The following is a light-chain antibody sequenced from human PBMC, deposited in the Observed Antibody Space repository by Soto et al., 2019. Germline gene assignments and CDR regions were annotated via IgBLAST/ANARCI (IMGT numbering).Light chain of an antibody. Sequence: DIQLTQSPDSLSVSVGDRVTITCRASQTIRTFLNWYQQKSGKAPKVLIYSASTLQSGVPSRFSGSGSGTDFTLTINSLQPEDFATYYCQQSYNAPRTFGGGTKVEIK. CDR3: QQSYNAPRT. CDR2: SAS. J-gene: IGKJ4*01. V-gene: IGKV1-39*01. CDR1: QTIRTF.